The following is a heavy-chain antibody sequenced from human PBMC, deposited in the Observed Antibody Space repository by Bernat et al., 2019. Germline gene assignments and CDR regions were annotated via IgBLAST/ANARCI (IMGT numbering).Heavy chain of an antibody. CDR1: GASIRSYY. V-gene: IGHV4-59*01. J-gene: IGHJ6*02. Sequence: QVQLQESGPGLVKPSETLSLTCSVSGASIRSYYWSWIRQPPGKGLEWIGSIYYSGSTYYNPSLQSRVTMSVDTSKNQFSLKLSSVTAEDTAVYYCATGYCSGGSCWHYYYGMDVWGQGTTVTVSS. D-gene: IGHD2-15*01. CDR2: IYYSGST. CDR3: ATGYCSGGSCWHYYYGMDV.